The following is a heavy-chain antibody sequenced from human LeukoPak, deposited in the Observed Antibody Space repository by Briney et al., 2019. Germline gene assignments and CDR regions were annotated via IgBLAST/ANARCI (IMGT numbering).Heavy chain of an antibody. J-gene: IGHJ4*02. CDR2: ISGSGGST. Sequence: GGSLRLSCAASGFTFSSYAMSLVRQAPGKGLEWVSAISGSGGSTYYADSVKSRFTISRDNSKNTLYLQMNSLRAEDTAVYYCAKVLLWFGELPGADYWGQGTLVTVSS. V-gene: IGHV3-23*01. D-gene: IGHD3-10*01. CDR1: GFTFSSYA. CDR3: AKVLLWFGELPGADY.